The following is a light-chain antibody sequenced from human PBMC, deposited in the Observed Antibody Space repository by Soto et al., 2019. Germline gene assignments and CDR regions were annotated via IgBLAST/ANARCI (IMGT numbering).Light chain of an antibody. CDR2: AAS. CDR3: QQYYNYPFT. J-gene: IGKJ3*01. V-gene: IGKV1-8*01. CDR1: QGISSY. Sequence: AIRMTQSPSSFSASTGDRVTITCRASQGISSYLAWYQQKPGKAPKLLIYAASTLQSGVPSRFSGSGSGTDFTLTISCLQSEDFVTYYCQQYYNYPFTFGPGTKVDIK.